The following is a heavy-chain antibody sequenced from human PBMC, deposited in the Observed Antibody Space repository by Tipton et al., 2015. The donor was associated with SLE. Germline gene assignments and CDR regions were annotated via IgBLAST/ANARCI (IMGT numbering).Heavy chain of an antibody. CDR2: IYYSGRT. Sequence: TLSLTCTVSGGSIGSRSHYWGWIRHIPGKGLEWIGSIYYSGRTYYNPSLKSRVTVSVDTSKNQFSLNLKSVTAADTAVYYCARQGAAVTMSGWFDPWGQGTLVTVSS. V-gene: IGHV4-39*01. CDR1: GGSIGSRSHY. CDR3: ARQGAAVTMSGWFDP. D-gene: IGHD4-17*01. J-gene: IGHJ5*02.